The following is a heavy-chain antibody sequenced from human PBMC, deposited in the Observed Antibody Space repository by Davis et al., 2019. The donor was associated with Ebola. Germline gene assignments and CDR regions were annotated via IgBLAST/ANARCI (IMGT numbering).Heavy chain of an antibody. CDR2: VNPNSGVT. CDR3: ASGDTHEF. Sequence: ASVKVSCKASGYIFTDYLVHWVRRAPGQGLEWMGWVNPNSGVTTYAQKFQGRVTMTRDRSINTAYMELSSLTSDDTATYFCASGDTHEFWGRGTLITVSS. D-gene: IGHD2-15*01. CDR1: GYIFTDYL. V-gene: IGHV1-2*02. J-gene: IGHJ4*02.